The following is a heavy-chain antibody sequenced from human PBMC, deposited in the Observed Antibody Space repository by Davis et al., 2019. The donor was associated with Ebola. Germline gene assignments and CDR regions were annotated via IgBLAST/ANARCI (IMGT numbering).Heavy chain of an antibody. V-gene: IGHV3-49*03. CDR2: IRSKAYGGTT. D-gene: IGHD3-9*01. J-gene: IGHJ6*02. Sequence: GESLKISCTASGFTFGDYAMSWFRQAPGKGLEWVGFIRSKAYGGTTEYAASVKGRFTISRDDSKSIAYLQMNSLKTEDTAVYYCTRDDLRYFDWLQEPGMDVWGQGTTVTVSS. CDR1: GFTFGDYA. CDR3: TRDDLRYFDWLQEPGMDV.